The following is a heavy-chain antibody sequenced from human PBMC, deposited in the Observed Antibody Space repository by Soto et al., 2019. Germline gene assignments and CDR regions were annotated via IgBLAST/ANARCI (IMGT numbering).Heavy chain of an antibody. Sequence: GASVKVSYKASGGTFSSYAISWVRQAPGQGLEWMGGIIPIFGTANYAQKFQGRVTITADESTSTAYMELSSLRSEDTAVYYCAREGYCSSTSCYTPHYYYYGMDVWGQGTTVTVSS. J-gene: IGHJ6*02. CDR3: AREGYCSSTSCYTPHYYYYGMDV. D-gene: IGHD2-2*02. CDR1: GGTFSSYA. V-gene: IGHV1-69*13. CDR2: IIPIFGTA.